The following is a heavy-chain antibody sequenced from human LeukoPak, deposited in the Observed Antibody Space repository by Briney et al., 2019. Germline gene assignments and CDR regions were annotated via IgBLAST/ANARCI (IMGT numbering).Heavy chain of an antibody. V-gene: IGHV4-34*01. CDR1: GGSFSGYY. CDR3: ARSPYYDFWSGSNWFDP. CDR2: INHSGST. J-gene: IGHJ5*02. D-gene: IGHD3-3*01. Sequence: PSETLSLTCAVYGGSFSGYYWSWIRQPPGKGLEWIGEINHSGSTNYNPSLKSRVTISVDTSKNQFSLRLSSVTAADTAVYYCARSPYYDFWSGSNWFDPWGQGTLVIVSS.